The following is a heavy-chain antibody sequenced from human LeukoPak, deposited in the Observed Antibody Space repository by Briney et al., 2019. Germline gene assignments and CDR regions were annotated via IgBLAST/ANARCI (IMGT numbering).Heavy chain of an antibody. Sequence: SETLSLTCTVSGGSITGYHWSWIRLPPGKGLEWIGYIYSGEATNYKPSLKSRVTISADTSKNQFSLKLTSVTAADTAIYYCARRNNFDIWGQGTMVTVSS. D-gene: IGHD2/OR15-2a*01. CDR2: IYSGEAT. V-gene: IGHV4-4*08. J-gene: IGHJ3*02. CDR1: GGSITGYH. CDR3: ARRNNFDI.